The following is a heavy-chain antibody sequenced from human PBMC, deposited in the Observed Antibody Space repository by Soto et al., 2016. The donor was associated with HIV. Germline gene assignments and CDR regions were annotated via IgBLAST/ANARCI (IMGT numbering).Heavy chain of an antibody. CDR2: ISGSGDTT. D-gene: IGHD6-19*01. Sequence: EAQVLESGGDLVQPGGSLRLSCAASGFTFSTYSMTWVRQAPGKGLEWVSGISGSGDTTYYADSVKGRFTISRDNSKNTLYLQMNSLRAEDTAVYYCANDPGSGWSVHAFDYWGQGALVTVSS. CDR1: GFTFSTYS. V-gene: IGHV3-23*01. J-gene: IGHJ4*02. CDR3: ANDPGSGWSVHAFDY.